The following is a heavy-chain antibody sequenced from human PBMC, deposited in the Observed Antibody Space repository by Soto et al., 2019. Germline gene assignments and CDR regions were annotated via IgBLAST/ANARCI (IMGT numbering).Heavy chain of an antibody. CDR3: ARGFTAGYSSSWYFTGGGLKTNTFDP. D-gene: IGHD6-13*01. J-gene: IGHJ5*02. CDR1: GGSISSGGYY. V-gene: IGHV4-31*03. CDR2: IYYSGST. Sequence: SETLSLTCTVSGGSISSGGYYWSWIRQHPGKGLEWIGYIYYSGSTYYNPSLKSRVTISVDTSKNQFSLKLSSVTAADTAVYYCARGFTAGYSSSWYFTGGGLKTNTFDPWGQGTLVTVSS.